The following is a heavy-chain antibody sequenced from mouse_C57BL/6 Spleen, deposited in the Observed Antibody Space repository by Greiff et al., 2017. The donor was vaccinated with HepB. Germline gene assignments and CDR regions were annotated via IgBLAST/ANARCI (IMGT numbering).Heavy chain of an antibody. CDR3: ANHYYDEGYAMDY. CDR2: IWTGGGT. CDR1: GFSLTSYA. V-gene: IGHV2-9-1*01. J-gene: IGHJ4*01. D-gene: IGHD1-2*01. Sequence: VQGVESGPGLVAPSQSLSITCTVSGFSLTSYAISWVRQPPGKGLEWLGVIWTGGGTNYNSALKSRLSISKDNSKSQVFLKMNSLQTDDTARYYCANHYYDEGYAMDYWGQGTSVTVSS.